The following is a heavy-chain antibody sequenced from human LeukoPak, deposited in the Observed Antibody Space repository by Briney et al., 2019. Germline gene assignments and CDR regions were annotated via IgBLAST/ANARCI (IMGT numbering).Heavy chain of an antibody. J-gene: IGHJ4*02. CDR2: INTNTGNP. Sequence: GASVKVSCKASGYTFTSYAMNWVRQAPGQGLEWMGWINTNTGNPTYAQGITGQFVFSLDTSVSTAYLQISSLKAEDTAVYYCAKDPTPFDYWGQGTLVTVSS. CDR3: AKDPTPFDY. CDR1: GYTFTSYA. V-gene: IGHV7-4-1*02.